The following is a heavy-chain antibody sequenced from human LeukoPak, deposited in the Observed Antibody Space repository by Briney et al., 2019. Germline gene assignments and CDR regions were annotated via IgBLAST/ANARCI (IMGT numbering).Heavy chain of an antibody. V-gene: IGHV3-66*02. CDR3: ARRRMVAALMNWYFDL. D-gene: IGHD2-15*01. CDR2: IYSGGST. Sequence: PGGSLRLSCAASGFTVSSNYMNWVRQAPGKGLDWVSIIYSGGSTFYSDSVKGRFTISRENSKNTLYLKMNSLRAEDTAVYYCARRRMVAALMNWYFDLWGRGTRVTVSS. J-gene: IGHJ2*01. CDR1: GFTVSSNY.